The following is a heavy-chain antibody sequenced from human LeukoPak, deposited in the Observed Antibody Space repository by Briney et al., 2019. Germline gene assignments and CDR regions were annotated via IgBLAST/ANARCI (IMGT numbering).Heavy chain of an antibody. D-gene: IGHD3-9*01. V-gene: IGHV4-59*12. Sequence: SETLSLTCNVSGGSISSYYWSWIRQPPGKGLEWIGYIYYSGSTNYNPSLKSRVTISVDRSKNQFSLKLSSVTAADTAVYYCASWGGILTGFDYWGQGTLVTVSS. CDR2: IYYSGST. J-gene: IGHJ4*02. CDR3: ASWGGILTGFDY. CDR1: GGSISSYY.